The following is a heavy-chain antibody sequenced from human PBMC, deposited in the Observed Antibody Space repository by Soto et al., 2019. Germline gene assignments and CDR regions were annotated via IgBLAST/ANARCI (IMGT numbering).Heavy chain of an antibody. D-gene: IGHD3-10*01. CDR3: ARGGIFYYGSGSSPYYYYGMDV. V-gene: IGHV1-8*01. CDR2: MNPNSGNT. Sequence: ASVKVSCKASGYTFTSYDINWVRQATGQGLEWMGWMNPNSGNTGYAQKFQGRVTMTRNTSISTAYMELSSLRSEDTAVYYFARGGIFYYGSGSSPYYYYGMDVWGQGTTVTVSS. J-gene: IGHJ6*02. CDR1: GYTFTSYD.